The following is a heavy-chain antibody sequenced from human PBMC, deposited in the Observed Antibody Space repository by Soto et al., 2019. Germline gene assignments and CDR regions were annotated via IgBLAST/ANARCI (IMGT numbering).Heavy chain of an antibody. D-gene: IGHD3-10*01. CDR1: GGSISSGGYY. CDR2: IYYSGST. CDR3: ARGGDYYGSGSYFDY. V-gene: IGHV4-31*03. J-gene: IGHJ4*02. Sequence: KSSETLSLTCTVSGGSISSGGYYWSWIRQHPGKGLEWIGYIYYSGSTYYNPSLKSRVTISVDTSKNQFSLKLSSVTAADTAVYYCARGGDYYGSGSYFDYWGQGTLVTVSS.